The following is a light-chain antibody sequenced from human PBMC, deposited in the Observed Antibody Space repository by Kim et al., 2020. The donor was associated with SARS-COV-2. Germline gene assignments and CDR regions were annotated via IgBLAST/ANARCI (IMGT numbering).Light chain of an antibody. CDR1: NTNVGNGG. CDR2: RNN. CDR3: SAWDSSLEAWL. Sequence: QAGLTQPTSVSKDLRQTATLTCTGNNTNVGNGGAVWLQQHQGHPPKVLFFRNNNRPSGISERLSTSRSGNTASLTITGLQAEDEADYYCSAWDSSLEAWLFGGGTQLTVL. V-gene: IGLV10-54*01. J-gene: IGLJ3*02.